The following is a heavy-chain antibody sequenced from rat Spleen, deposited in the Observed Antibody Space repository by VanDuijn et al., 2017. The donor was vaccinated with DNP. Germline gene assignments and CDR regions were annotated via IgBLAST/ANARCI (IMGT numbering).Heavy chain of an antibody. Sequence: EVQLVESGGGLVQPGRSLKVSCAASGFTLNDYYMAWVRQAPQKGLEWVASIDYEGSGTFYGDSVKGRFTISRDNAKNTLYLQMNSLRSEDMATYYCVRWNSGHFDYWGQGVMVTVSS. V-gene: IGHV5-22*01. CDR1: GFTLNDYY. J-gene: IGHJ2*01. CDR2: IDYEGSGT. CDR3: VRWNSGHFDY. D-gene: IGHD4-3*01.